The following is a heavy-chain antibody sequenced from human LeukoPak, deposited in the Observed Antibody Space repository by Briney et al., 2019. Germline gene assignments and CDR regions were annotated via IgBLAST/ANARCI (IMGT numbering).Heavy chain of an antibody. J-gene: IGHJ5*02. V-gene: IGHV4-34*01. CDR1: GGSFSGYY. CDR3: ARVYGGWFDP. D-gene: IGHD2/OR15-2a*01. CDR2: INHSGST. Sequence: PSETLSLTCAVYGGSFSGYYSSWIRQPPGKGLEWIGEINHSGSTNYNPSLKSRVTISVDTSKNQFSLKLSSVTAADTAVYYCARVYGGWFDPWGQGTLVTVSS.